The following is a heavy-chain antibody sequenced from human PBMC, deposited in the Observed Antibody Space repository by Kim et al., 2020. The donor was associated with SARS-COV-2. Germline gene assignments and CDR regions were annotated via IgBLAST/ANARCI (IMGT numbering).Heavy chain of an antibody. J-gene: IGHJ6*03. CDR3: ARQGSFYNHYYMDV. CDR2: VFYSGST. V-gene: IGHV4-59*08. D-gene: IGHD3-10*01. Sequence: SETLSLTCTVSGGSTRNSYWTWIRQPPGKGLEWIGSVFYSGSTDYNPSLKSRLTMFVDTSRNQFSLRLRSVTAADTAIYYCARQGSFYNHYYMDVWGQRT. CDR1: GGSTRNSY.